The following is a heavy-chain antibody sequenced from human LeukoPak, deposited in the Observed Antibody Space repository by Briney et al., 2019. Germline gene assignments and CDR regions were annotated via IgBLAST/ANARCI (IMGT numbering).Heavy chain of an antibody. CDR3: ARGDRYYYYHGMDV. V-gene: IGHV1-3*01. J-gene: IGHJ6*02. CDR2: INAGNGNT. CDR1: GYTFTSYA. Sequence: GASVKVSCKASGYTFTSYAMHWVRQAPGQRLEWMGWINAGNGNTKYSQKFQGRVTITRDTSASTAYMELSSLRSEDTAVYYCARGDRYYYYHGMDVWGQGTTVTVSS.